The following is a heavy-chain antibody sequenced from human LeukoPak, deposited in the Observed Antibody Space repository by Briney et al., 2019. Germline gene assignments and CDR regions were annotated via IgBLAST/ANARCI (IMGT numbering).Heavy chain of an antibody. CDR2: LYTSGNT. J-gene: IGHJ4*02. V-gene: IGHV4-4*07. D-gene: IGHD5-18*01. CDR3: ARGYSYGYGFDY. CDR1: GGSISTYY. Sequence: PSETLSLTCTVSGGSISTYYWSWIRQPAGKGLEWIGRLYTSGNTNYNPSLWSRVTMSVDTSKNQFSLKLSSVTAADTALYYCARGYSYGYGFDYWGQGTLVTVSS.